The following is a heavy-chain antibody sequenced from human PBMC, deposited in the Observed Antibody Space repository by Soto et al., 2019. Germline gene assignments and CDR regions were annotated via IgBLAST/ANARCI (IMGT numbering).Heavy chain of an antibody. CDR3: ARLPNMVVAATW. J-gene: IGHJ4*02. CDR1: GGSISSSSYY. D-gene: IGHD2-15*01. V-gene: IGHV4-39*01. CDR2: IYYSGST. Sequence: QLQLQESGPGLVKPSETLSLTCTVSGGSISSSSYYWGWIRQPPGKGLEWIGSIYYSGSTYYNPSLKSRVTISVDTSKNQFSLKLSSVTAADTAVYYCARLPNMVVAATWWGQGTLVTVSS.